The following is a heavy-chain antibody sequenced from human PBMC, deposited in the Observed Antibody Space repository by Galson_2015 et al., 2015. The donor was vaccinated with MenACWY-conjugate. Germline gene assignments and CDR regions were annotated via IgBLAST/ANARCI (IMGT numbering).Heavy chain of an antibody. V-gene: IGHV3-53*01. J-gene: IGHJ6*02. CDR3: AREGSSSSPYYYYYGMDV. CDR1: GFTVSSNY. CDR2: IYSGGST. D-gene: IGHD6-6*01. Sequence: SLRLSCAASGFTVSSNYMSWVRQAPGKGLEWVSVIYSGGSTYYADSVKGRFTISRDNSKNTLYLQMNSLRAEDTAVYYCAREGSSSSPYYYYYGMDVWGQGTTVTVSS.